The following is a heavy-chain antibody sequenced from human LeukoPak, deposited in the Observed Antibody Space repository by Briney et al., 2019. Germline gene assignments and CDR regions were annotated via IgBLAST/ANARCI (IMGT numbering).Heavy chain of an antibody. D-gene: IGHD3-22*01. CDR2: IKQDGSEK. CDR3: ARAMIYYDSSGYYFDY. Sequence: GGSLRLSCAASGFTFSSYWMSWVRQAPGKGLEWVANIKQDGSEKYYVDSVKGRFTISRDNAKNSLYLQMDSLRAEDTAVYYCARAMIYYDSSGYYFDYWGQGTLVTVSS. CDR1: GFTFSSYW. V-gene: IGHV3-7*01. J-gene: IGHJ4*02.